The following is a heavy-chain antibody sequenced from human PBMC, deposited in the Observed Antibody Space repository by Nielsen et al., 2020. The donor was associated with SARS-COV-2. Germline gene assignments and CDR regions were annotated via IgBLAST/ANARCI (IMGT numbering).Heavy chain of an antibody. J-gene: IGHJ4*02. V-gene: IGHV3-33*01. CDR3: ARDPDGYNTFDY. CDR1: GFTFSSYG. D-gene: IGHD5-24*01. CDR2: IWYDGSNK. Sequence: GRSLRLSCAASGFTFSSYGMHWVRQAPGKGLEWVAVIWYDGSNKYYADSVKGRFTISRDNSKNTLYLQMNSLRAEDTAVYYCARDPDGYNTFDYWGQGTLVTVSS.